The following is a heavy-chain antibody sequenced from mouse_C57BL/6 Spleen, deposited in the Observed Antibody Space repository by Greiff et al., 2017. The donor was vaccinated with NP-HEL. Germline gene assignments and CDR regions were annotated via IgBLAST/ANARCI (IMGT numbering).Heavy chain of an antibody. D-gene: IGHD1-2*01. CDR1: GYSITSGYY. V-gene: IGHV3-6*01. Sequence: EVQLQESGPGLVKPSQSLSLTCSVTGYSITSGYYWNWIRQFPGNKLEWMGYISYDGSNNYNPSLKNRISITRDTSKNQFFLKLNSVTTEDTATYYCARDEVLRPSFDYWGQGTTLTVSS. CDR2: ISYDGSN. J-gene: IGHJ2*01. CDR3: ARDEVLRPSFDY.